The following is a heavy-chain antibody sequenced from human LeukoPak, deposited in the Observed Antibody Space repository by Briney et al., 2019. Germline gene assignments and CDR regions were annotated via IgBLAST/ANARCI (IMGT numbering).Heavy chain of an antibody. CDR2: IKQDGSEK. Sequence: GGSLRLSCAASGFTFSTYWMSWVRRAPGKGLEWVANIKQDGSEKYYVDSVKGRFTVSRDNAKNSLYLQMNSLRAEDTAVYYCARDKGGMMDYWGQGTLVTVSS. J-gene: IGHJ4*02. CDR1: GFTFSTYW. CDR3: ARDKGGMMDY. V-gene: IGHV3-7*01. D-gene: IGHD3-16*01.